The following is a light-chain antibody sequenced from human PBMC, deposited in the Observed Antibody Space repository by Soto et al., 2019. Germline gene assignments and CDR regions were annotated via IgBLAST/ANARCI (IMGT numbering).Light chain of an antibody. CDR2: DAF. J-gene: IGKJ1*01. Sequence: GARVTMTCRASQSVDNWLAWYQQKPGKAPELLIYDAFSLKSGVSSRFSGSRSGTEFALTISSPQPDDFASYCCQHYGGMWTFGQGTKVDI. V-gene: IGKV1-5*01. CDR3: QHYGGMWT. CDR1: QSVDNW.